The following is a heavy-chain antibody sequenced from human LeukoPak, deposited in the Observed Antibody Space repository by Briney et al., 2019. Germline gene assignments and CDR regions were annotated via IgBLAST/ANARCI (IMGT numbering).Heavy chain of an antibody. V-gene: IGHV1-2*06. D-gene: IGHD2-2*01. CDR1: GDTFTGYY. J-gene: IGHJ5*02. CDR2: INPNSGGT. Sequence: ASVKVSCKASGDTFTGYYMHWVRQAPGQGLEWMGRINPNSGGTNYAQKFQGRVTMTRDTSISTAYMELSRLRSDDTAVYYCARGFVVVPAAIMSGNWFDPWGQGTLVTVSS. CDR3: ARGFVVVPAAIMSGNWFDP.